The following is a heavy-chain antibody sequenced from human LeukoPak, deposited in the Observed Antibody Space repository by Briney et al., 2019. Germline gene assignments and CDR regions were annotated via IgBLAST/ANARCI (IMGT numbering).Heavy chain of an antibody. CDR2: VKSKTDGGTT. J-gene: IGHJ4*02. CDR1: GFTFTNAW. V-gene: IGHV3-15*01. CDR3: ATDTKDMLTTIGALDF. D-gene: IGHD5-12*01. Sequence: GGSLRLSCAASGFTFTNAWMTWVRQAPGKGLEWVGRVKSKTDGGTTDYAAPVKGGFTISRDDSKNTLYLQMNSLTTEDTAVYYCATDTKDMLTTIGALDFWGQGTLVTVSS.